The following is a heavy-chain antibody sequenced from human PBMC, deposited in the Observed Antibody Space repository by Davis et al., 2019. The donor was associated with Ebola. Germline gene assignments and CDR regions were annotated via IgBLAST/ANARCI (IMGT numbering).Heavy chain of an antibody. CDR3: ATDPYGGNPQSADY. Sequence: GESLKISCAASGFIVSDKYMSWVRQAPGKGLEWVSVIYRDGRTYHADSVKGRFTTSRDNPKNTLYLQMNSLRADDTAVYYCATDPYGGNPQSADYWGQGSLVTVSS. V-gene: IGHV3-53*01. CDR1: GFIVSDKY. D-gene: IGHD3-16*01. J-gene: IGHJ4*02. CDR2: IYRDGRT.